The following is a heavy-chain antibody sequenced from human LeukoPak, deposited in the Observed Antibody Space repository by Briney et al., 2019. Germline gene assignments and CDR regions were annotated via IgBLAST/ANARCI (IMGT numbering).Heavy chain of an antibody. CDR1: GFTFSSYS. CDR3: AREWVAAAVETTPYFDY. CDR2: IKQDGREK. V-gene: IGHV3-7*03. J-gene: IGHJ4*02. D-gene: IGHD6-13*01. Sequence: GGSLRLSCAASGFTFSSYSMNWVRQAPGKGLEWVANIKQDGREKYYVDSVKGRFTISRDNAKNSLYLQMNSLRAEDTAVYYCAREWVAAAVETTPYFDYWGQGTLVTVSS.